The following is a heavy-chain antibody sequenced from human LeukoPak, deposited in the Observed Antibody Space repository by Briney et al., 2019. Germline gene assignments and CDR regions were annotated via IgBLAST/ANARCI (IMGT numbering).Heavy chain of an antibody. D-gene: IGHD6-6*01. V-gene: IGHV1-2*02. J-gene: IGHJ3*02. CDR3: ARDRNSGSSLDI. CDR2: IYPYSGDT. Sequence: ASVKVSCKASGYTYTGYYIHWVRQAPGQGLEWMGWIYPYSGDTNYAQNFQGRVTMTRDTSISTAYMELSSLKSDDTAVYYCARDRNSGSSLDIWGQGTMLTVSS. CDR1: GYTYTGYY.